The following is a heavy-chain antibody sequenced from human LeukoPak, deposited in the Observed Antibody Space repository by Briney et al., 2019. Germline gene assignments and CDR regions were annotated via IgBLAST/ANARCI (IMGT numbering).Heavy chain of an antibody. V-gene: IGHV3-23*01. D-gene: IGHD3-16*01. CDR2: IGGTGVRT. CDR3: AKDRLGGPYFFHY. J-gene: IGHJ4*02. CDR1: GFTFSNYA. Sequence: SGGSLRLSCAASGFTFSNYAMSWVRQAPGKGLEWVSTIGGTGVRTYYADSVKGRFTISRDNSKNTLYLQINSLRAEDTAVYFCAKDRLGGPYFFHYWGQGTLVTVSS.